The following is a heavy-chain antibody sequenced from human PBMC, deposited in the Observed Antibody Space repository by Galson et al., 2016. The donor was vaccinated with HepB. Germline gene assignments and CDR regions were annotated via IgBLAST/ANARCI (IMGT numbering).Heavy chain of an antibody. CDR3: ARSIQRFDP. V-gene: IGHV4-31*03. D-gene: IGHD1-1*01. CDR2: ISYTGST. J-gene: IGHJ5*02. CDR1: GGSISSAGDH. Sequence: TLSLTCTVSGGSISSAGDHWSWIRQHPGKGLEWIAYISYTGSTFYNPSLRGRVSISRDTSKNQFSLNMTSVTAADTAVYYCARSIQRFDPWGQGSLVIVSS.